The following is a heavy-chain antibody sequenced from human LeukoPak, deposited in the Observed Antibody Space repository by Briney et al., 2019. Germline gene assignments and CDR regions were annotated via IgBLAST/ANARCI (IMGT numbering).Heavy chain of an antibody. Sequence: SVKVSCKASGGTFSSYAISWVRQAPGQGLEWMGGIIPIFGTANYAQKFQGRVTITADKSTSTAYMELSSLRSEDTAVYYCARVNPSYYYGSGSYYTADFYYYYYYMDVWGKGTTVTVSS. J-gene: IGHJ6*03. CDR3: ARVNPSYYYGSGSYYTADFYYYYYYMDV. CDR1: GGTFSSYA. CDR2: IIPIFGTA. V-gene: IGHV1-69*06. D-gene: IGHD3-10*01.